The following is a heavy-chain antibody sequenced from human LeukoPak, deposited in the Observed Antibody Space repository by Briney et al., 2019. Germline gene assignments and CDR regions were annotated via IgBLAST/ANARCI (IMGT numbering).Heavy chain of an antibody. CDR1: GGSISSYY. CDR2: IYTSGST. CDR3: ARDESATYYDILTGYYYYYYYMDV. D-gene: IGHD3-9*01. V-gene: IGHV4-4*07. J-gene: IGHJ6*03. Sequence: SETLSLTCTVSGGSISSYYWSWIRQPAGKGLEWIGRIYTSGSTNYNPSLKSRVTISVDTSKNQFSLKLSSVTAADTAVYYCARDESATYYDILTGYYYYYYYMDVWGKGTTVTISS.